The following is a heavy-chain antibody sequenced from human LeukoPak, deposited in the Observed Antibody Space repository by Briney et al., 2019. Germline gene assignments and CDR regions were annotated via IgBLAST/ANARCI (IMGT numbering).Heavy chain of an antibody. J-gene: IGHJ4*02. V-gene: IGHV4-59*01. D-gene: IGHD1-7*01. Sequence: PSETLSLTCTVSGVPISIYYWSWVRQPPGKGLEWIGYIYNSGSTTYNPSLKSRATISADTSKNQFSLQLSSVTAADTAVYYCVRDRELNYWGQGILVTVSS. CDR2: IYNSGST. CDR3: VRDRELNY. CDR1: GVPISIYY.